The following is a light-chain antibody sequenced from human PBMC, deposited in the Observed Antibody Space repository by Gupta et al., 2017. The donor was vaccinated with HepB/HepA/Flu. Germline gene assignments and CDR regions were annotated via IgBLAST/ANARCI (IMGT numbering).Light chain of an antibody. CDR3: QQKVNSPWT. CDR1: QSILDRNKNQLQ. J-gene: IGKJ1*01. V-gene: IGKV4-1*01. Sequence: DILMTHPLDSLAVSLGGRATINCRSSQSILDRNKNQLQLAWYQLKPGQPPKLLISWASTRESGVADRFSGSGYGTDFTLTISRLQAEDVAVYFCQQKVNSPWTFGQGTKVEIK. CDR2: WAS.